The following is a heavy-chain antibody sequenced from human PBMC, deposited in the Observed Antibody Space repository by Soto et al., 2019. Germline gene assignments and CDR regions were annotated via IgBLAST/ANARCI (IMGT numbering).Heavy chain of an antibody. CDR1: GFTFSSYS. D-gene: IGHD3-9*01. CDR2: ISGSGDST. V-gene: IGHV3-23*01. J-gene: IGHJ6*02. CDR3: AKNVWGITIFGGMDV. Sequence: GGSLRLSCAGSGFTFSSYSMSWVRQAPGKGLEWVSGISGSGDSTYSADSVKGRFIISRDNSKNTLFLQMNSLRADDMAVYYCAKNVWGITIFGGMDVWGQGT.